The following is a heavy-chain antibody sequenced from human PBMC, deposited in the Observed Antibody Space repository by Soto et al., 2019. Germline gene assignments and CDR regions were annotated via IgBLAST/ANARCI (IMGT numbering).Heavy chain of an antibody. Sequence: EVQLVESGGGLVQPGGSLRLSCAASGLTFNNYWMSWVRQAPGKGLEWVANINRDGSEKYYVDSVKGRFTISRDNAKISLYLQMNSLRVEDTAVYFCVAPSCSSTNCYAYDHWGQGTLLTVSS. V-gene: IGHV3-7*01. D-gene: IGHD2-2*01. J-gene: IGHJ5*02. CDR3: VAPSCSSTNCYAYDH. CDR2: INRDGSEK. CDR1: GLTFNNYW.